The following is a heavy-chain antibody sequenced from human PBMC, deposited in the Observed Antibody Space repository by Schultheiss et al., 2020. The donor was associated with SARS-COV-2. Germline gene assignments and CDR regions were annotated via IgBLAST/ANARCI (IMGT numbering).Heavy chain of an antibody. J-gene: IGHJ5*02. CDR1: GGSVSSGSYY. V-gene: IGHV4-61*01. CDR2: IYYSGST. CDR3: ARAQRLANWFDP. Sequence: SETLSLTCTVSGGSVSSGSYYWSWIRQPPGKGLEWIGYIYYSGSTYYNPSLKSRVTISVDTSKNQFSLKLSSVTAADTAVYYCARAQRLANWFDPWGQGTLVTVSS. D-gene: IGHD6-19*01.